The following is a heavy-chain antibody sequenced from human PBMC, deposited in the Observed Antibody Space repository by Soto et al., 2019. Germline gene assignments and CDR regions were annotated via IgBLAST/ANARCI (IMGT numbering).Heavy chain of an antibody. CDR2: IYYSGST. CDR1: GGSISSYY. Sequence: SETLSLTCTVSGGSISSYYWSWIRQPPGKGLEWIGYIYYSGSTNYNPSLKSRVTISVDTSKNQFSLKLSSVTAADTAVYYCARPTKPIAANGAFDIWGQGTMVTVSS. V-gene: IGHV4-59*08. D-gene: IGHD6-13*01. CDR3: ARPTKPIAANGAFDI. J-gene: IGHJ3*02.